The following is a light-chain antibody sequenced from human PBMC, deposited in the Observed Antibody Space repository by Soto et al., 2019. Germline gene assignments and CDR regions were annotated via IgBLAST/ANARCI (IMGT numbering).Light chain of an antibody. CDR1: QSVSSKY. CDR3: QQYGSSLFT. CDR2: GTS. J-gene: IGKJ3*01. Sequence: DIVLTQSPGTLSLSPGERATLSCRASQSVSSKYLAWYQQKPGQPPRVLIYGTSIRATGIPERFSGGGSGTDFTLTIPRLEYEDFAVYYCQQYGSSLFTFGPGTKVDFK. V-gene: IGKV3-20*01.